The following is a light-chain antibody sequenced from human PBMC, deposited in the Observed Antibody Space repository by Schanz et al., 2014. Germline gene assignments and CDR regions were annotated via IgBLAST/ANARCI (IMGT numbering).Light chain of an antibody. Sequence: QSALAQPRSVSGSPGQSVTISCTGTISEVDGDDNYVSWYQHHPGKPPQLIIYYVNRRPSGVPDRFSGSKSGNTASLTISGLQAEDEADYYCCTFADNYMWVFGGGTKLTVL. CDR1: ISEVDGDDNY. J-gene: IGLJ3*02. CDR2: YVN. V-gene: IGLV2-11*01. CDR3: CTFADNYMWV.